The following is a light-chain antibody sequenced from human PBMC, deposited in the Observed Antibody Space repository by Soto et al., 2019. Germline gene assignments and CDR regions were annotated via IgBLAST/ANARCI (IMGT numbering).Light chain of an antibody. CDR3: QQSYSTVWT. V-gene: IGKV1-39*01. CDR1: QSISNY. CDR2: AAS. Sequence: DIQMTQSPSSLSASVGDRGTITCRASQSISNYLNWYQQKPGNAPKLLIYAASSLQTEVPSRFSGSGSGTDFSLTISSLQPEDFATYYCQQSYSTVWTFGQGTKVDIK. J-gene: IGKJ1*01.